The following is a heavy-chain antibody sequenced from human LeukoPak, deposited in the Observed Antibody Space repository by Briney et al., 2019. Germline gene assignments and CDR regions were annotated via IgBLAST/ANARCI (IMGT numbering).Heavy chain of an antibody. D-gene: IGHD2-2*01. Sequence: SETLSLTCTVSGGSISSSSYYWGWIRQPPGKGLEWIGSIYYSGSTYYNPSLKSRVTISVDTSKNQFSLKLSSVTAADTAVYYCARFSGLPADYWFDPWGQGTLVTVSS. J-gene: IGHJ5*02. V-gene: IGHV4-39*01. CDR1: GGSISSSSYY. CDR2: IYYSGST. CDR3: ARFSGLPADYWFDP.